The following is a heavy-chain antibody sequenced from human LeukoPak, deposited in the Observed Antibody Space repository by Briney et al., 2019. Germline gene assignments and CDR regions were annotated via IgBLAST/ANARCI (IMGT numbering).Heavy chain of an antibody. CDR2: ISSSSSYI. CDR1: GFTFSSYA. J-gene: IGHJ4*02. CDR3: ARDEVLVPAAMPVGPDY. D-gene: IGHD2-2*01. Sequence: PGGSLRLFCAASGFTFSSYAMSWVRQAPGKGLEWVSSISSSSSYIYYADSVKGRFTISRDNAKNSLYLQMNSLRAEDTAVYYCARDEVLVPAAMPVGPDYWGQGTLVTVSS. V-gene: IGHV3-21*01.